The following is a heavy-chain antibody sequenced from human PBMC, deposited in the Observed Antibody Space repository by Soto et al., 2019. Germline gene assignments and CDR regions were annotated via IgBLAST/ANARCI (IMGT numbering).Heavy chain of an antibody. CDR2: INHSGST. V-gene: IGHV4-34*01. CDR1: GGPFSGYS. CDR3: ARYNRWQLVHDY. J-gene: IGHJ4*02. Sequence: SETLSLTCAVYGGPFSGYSWTWIRKPPGKGLEWIGEINHSGSTNYNPSLKSRVTISVDTSKNQFSLKLSSVTAADTAVYYCARYNRWQLVHDYWGQGTRVTV. D-gene: IGHD6-6*01.